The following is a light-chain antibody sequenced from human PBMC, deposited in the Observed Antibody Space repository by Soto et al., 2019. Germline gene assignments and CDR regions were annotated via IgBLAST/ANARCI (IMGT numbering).Light chain of an antibody. CDR2: EVS. CDR1: SSDVGGYNY. V-gene: IGLV2-14*01. CDR3: SSYTSSSTPPV. Sequence: SALTQPASVSGSPGQSITISCTGTSSDVGGYNYVSWYQQHPGKAPKLMIYEVSNRPSGVSNRFSGSKSGNTASLTISGLQAEDEADYYCSSYTSSSTPPVFGTGTKVTVL. J-gene: IGLJ1*01.